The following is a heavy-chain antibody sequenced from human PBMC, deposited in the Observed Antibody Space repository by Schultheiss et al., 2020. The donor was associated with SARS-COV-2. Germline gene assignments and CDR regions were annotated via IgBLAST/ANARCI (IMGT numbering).Heavy chain of an antibody. D-gene: IGHD3-10*01. CDR1: GYSISSGYY. V-gene: IGHV4-38-2*02. CDR2: IYHSGST. CDR3: ARDSPRYYGSGSVYGMDV. J-gene: IGHJ6*02. Sequence: SETLSLTCAVSGYSISSGYYWGWIRQPPGKGLEWIGSIYHSGSTYYNPSLKSRVTISVDTSKDQFSLKLTSVTAADTAVYYCARDSPRYYGSGSVYGMDVWGQGTTVTVSS.